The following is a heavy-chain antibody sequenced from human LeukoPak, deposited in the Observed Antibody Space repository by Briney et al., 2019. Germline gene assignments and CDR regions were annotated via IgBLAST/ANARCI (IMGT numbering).Heavy chain of an antibody. CDR1: GDSISRSNYY. Sequence: SETLSLTCTVSGDSISRSNYYWDWIRRPPVKGLEWIGSIYYSGSTDYNPSLKSQVTMSVDTSKSQFSLKVNSVTAADTAVYYCARRDRYSSGQFDHWGQGTLVTVSS. D-gene: IGHD5-18*01. J-gene: IGHJ4*02. CDR2: IYYSGST. V-gene: IGHV4-39*01. CDR3: ARRDRYSSGQFDH.